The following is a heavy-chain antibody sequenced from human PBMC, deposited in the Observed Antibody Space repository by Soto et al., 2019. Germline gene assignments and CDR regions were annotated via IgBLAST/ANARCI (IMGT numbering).Heavy chain of an antibody. D-gene: IGHD2-15*01. CDR2: ISFDGRKE. CDR3: ARPIPRWSYHYGMDV. Sequence: QLVESGGRGVQPGRSLRLSCEASEFTFSSYAMHWVRQAPGRGLEWVALISFDGRKEYYADSVKGRFIVSRDNSRSMVYLQMDSLRPDAPAIYYCARPIPRWSYHYGMDVWGQGTTVTVSS. J-gene: IGHJ6*02. CDR1: EFTFSSYA. V-gene: IGHV3-30*03.